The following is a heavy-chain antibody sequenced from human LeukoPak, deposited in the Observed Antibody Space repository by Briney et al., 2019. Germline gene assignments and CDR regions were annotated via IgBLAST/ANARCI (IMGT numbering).Heavy chain of an antibody. J-gene: IGHJ4*02. V-gene: IGHV3-30*04. CDR2: ISYDGSNK. CDR3: ASHRD. CDR1: GFTFSGYA. Sequence: GGSLRLSCAASGFTFSGYAIHWLRQAPAKGLEWVAFISYDGSNKYYADSVKGRFTISRYNSKNTLFLQMNSLRAEDTAVYYCASHRDWGQGTLVTVSS.